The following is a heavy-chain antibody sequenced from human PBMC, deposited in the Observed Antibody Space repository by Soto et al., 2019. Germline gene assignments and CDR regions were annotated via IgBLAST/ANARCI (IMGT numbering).Heavy chain of an antibody. CDR1: GFTFSSYG. CDR2: IWYDGSNK. J-gene: IGHJ3*02. D-gene: IGHD5-12*01. V-gene: IGHV3-33*01. CDR3: ARNYGGYDLGAFDI. Sequence: QVQLVESGGGVVQPGRSLRLSCAASGFTFSSYGMHWVRQAPGKGLEWVAVIWYDGSNKYYADSVKGRFTISRDNSKNTLYLQMNSPRAEDTAVYYCARNYGGYDLGAFDIWGQGTMVTVSS.